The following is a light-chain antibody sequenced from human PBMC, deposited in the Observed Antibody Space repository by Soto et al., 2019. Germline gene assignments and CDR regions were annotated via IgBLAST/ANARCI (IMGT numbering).Light chain of an antibody. V-gene: IGLV2-14*01. CDR2: EVS. Sequence: LTHPASVSGSPGQSITISCTGTSSDVGGYNYVSWYQQHPGKAPKLMIYEVSNRPSGVSNRFSGSKSGNTASLTISGLQAEDEADYYCSSYTRSSTPYGVGTGTKGHRP. CDR1: SSDVGGYNY. CDR3: SSYTRSSTPYG. J-gene: IGLJ1*01.